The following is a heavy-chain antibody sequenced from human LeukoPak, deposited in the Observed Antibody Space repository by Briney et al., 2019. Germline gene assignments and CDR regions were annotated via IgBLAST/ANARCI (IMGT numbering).Heavy chain of an antibody. CDR3: ARSAGAGSYYPFDY. J-gene: IGHJ4*02. D-gene: IGHD3-10*01. Sequence: SETLSLTCTVSGGYISTYYWSWIRQPPGKGLEWIGYIFHSGSTNYNPSLKSRVTISVDTSKNQFSLKLSSVTAADTAVYYCARSAGAGSYYPFDYWGQGTLVTVSS. CDR1: GGYISTYY. V-gene: IGHV4-59*08. CDR2: IFHSGST.